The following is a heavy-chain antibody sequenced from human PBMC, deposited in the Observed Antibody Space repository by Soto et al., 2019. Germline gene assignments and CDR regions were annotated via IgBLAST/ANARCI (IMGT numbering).Heavy chain of an antibody. CDR3: ARAPLGYSSSHYFDL. Sequence: SETLSLTCTVSCGSVSSGSFYWSWIRQPPGKGLEWIGFIYNNRSFNYNPSLKSRVTISVDTSKHQFSLKLSSVTAADTAVYYCARAPLGYSSSHYFDLWGQGALVT. J-gene: IGHJ4*02. D-gene: IGHD6-6*01. V-gene: IGHV4-61*01. CDR1: CGSVSSGSFY. CDR2: IYNNRSF.